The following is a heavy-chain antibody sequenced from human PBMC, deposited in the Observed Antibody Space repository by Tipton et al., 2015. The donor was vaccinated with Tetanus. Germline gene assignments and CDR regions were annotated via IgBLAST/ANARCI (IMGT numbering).Heavy chain of an antibody. Sequence: TLSLTCTVSGGSISSFYWYWIRQPPGKGLEWIAYIYQNGDANYNPSLQSRVTISVDTSKNQLSLKLRSVTAADTAVYYCAKAKTWANLWFGDSWGQGTQVIVSS. D-gene: IGHD2-21*01. CDR2: IYQNGDA. CDR3: AKAKTWANLWFGDS. CDR1: GGSISSFY. V-gene: IGHV4-59*01. J-gene: IGHJ4*02.